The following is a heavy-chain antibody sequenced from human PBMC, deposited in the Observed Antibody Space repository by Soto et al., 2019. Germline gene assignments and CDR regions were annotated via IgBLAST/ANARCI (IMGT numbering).Heavy chain of an antibody. J-gene: IGHJ4*01. Sequence: SETLFLTCTVSGYSISSGSYWGWIRQPPGKGPEWIASIYHGGTTFYNPSLKSRVTVSVDKSNNQFSLKLRSVTTADTAVYYCAKDNVMVVAGSTFDYWGHGTLVTVSS. V-gene: IGHV4-38-2*02. CDR1: GYSISSGSY. CDR2: IYHGGTT. CDR3: AKDNVMVVAGSTFDY. D-gene: IGHD6-19*01.